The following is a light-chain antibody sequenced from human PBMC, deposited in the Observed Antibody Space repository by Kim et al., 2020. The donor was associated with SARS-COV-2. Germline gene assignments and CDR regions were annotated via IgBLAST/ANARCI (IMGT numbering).Light chain of an antibody. Sequence: SVDLGQTARVTGEGNNIGRKSVHWYHQRPGQAPVLVISRNNNRPSEIPERFSGSNSGDTATLTISRTQAGDEADYYCQIWDIDTVFGGGTQLTVL. J-gene: IGLJ2*01. CDR1: NIGRKS. CDR2: RNN. CDR3: QIWDIDTV. V-gene: IGLV3-9*01.